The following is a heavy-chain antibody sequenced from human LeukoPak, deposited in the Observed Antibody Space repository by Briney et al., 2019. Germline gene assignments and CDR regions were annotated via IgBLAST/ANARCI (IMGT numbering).Heavy chain of an antibody. CDR3: ARDRVNYYGSGSYLY. CDR2: ISYDGSDK. CDR1: GFTFSSYA. Sequence: PGGSLRLSCAASGFTFSSYAMHWVRQAPGKGLEWVAVISYDGSDKYYADSVKGRFTISRDNSKNTLYLQMNSLRAEDTAVYYCARDRVNYYGSGSYLYWGQGTLVTVSS. V-gene: IGHV3-30-3*01. D-gene: IGHD3-10*01. J-gene: IGHJ4*02.